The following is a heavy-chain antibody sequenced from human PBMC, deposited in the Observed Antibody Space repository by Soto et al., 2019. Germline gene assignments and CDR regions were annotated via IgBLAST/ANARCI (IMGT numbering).Heavy chain of an antibody. CDR3: RRSSRYSTDV. Sequence: SETLCLTCTVAGGSSRSSSYWGWIRQPPGKGLEWIGSIYSTGNTYYNPSLNSQVTISVDTSKNQFSLNVISVTAADTAVYYCRRSSRYSTDVWGHGTTVTVS. CDR2: IYSTGNT. D-gene: IGHD6-13*01. V-gene: IGHV4-39*01. J-gene: IGHJ6*02. CDR1: GGSSRSSSY.